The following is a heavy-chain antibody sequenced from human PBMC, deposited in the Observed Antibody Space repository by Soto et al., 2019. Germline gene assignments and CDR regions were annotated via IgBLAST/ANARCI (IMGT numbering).Heavy chain of an antibody. CDR1: GLTLRNYA. CDR3: AKDPDYGDFYWYFHL. CDR2: ISDSGGST. D-gene: IGHD4-17*01. V-gene: IGHV3-23*01. J-gene: IGHJ2*01. Sequence: GGSLRLSCAASGLTLRNYAMIWFRQAPGKGLERVSAISDSGGSTYYADSVKGRFTISRDNSKNTLYLQMNSLRVDDTAVYYCAKDPDYGDFYWYFHLWGRGTLVTVSS.